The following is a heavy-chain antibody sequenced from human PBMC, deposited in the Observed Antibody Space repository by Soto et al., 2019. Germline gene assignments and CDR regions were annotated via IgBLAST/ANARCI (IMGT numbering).Heavy chain of an antibody. D-gene: IGHD6-19*01. V-gene: IGHV4-39*01. J-gene: IGHJ4*02. Sequence: SETLSLTCTVSGGCISSSSYYWGWICQPPGKGLEWIGSIYYSGSTYYNPSLKSRVTISVDTSKNQFSLKLSSVTAADTAVYYCARQSSGWMAFDYRGQGTLVTVSS. CDR3: ARQSSGWMAFDY. CDR1: GGCISSSSYY. CDR2: IYYSGST.